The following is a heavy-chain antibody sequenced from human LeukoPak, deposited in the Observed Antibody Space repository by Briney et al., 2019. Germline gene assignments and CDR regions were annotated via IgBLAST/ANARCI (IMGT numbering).Heavy chain of an antibody. CDR3: ARESGYGDYPYFDY. D-gene: IGHD4-17*01. V-gene: IGHV1-2*06. Sequence: ASVKVSCKASGYTFTGYYMHWVRQAPGQGLEWMGRINPNSGGTNYAQKFQGRVTMTRDTSISTAYMELSRLRSDDTAVYYCARESGYGDYPYFDYWGQGTLVTVSS. J-gene: IGHJ4*02. CDR2: INPNSGGT. CDR1: GYTFTGYY.